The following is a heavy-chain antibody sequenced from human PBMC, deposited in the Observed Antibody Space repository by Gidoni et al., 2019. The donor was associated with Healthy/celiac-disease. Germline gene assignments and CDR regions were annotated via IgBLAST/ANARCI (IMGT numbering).Heavy chain of an antibody. CDR3: AREGSSSSFDY. CDR1: GFTFSSYW. D-gene: IGHD6-13*01. Sequence: EVQLVESGGGLVQPGGSLRLSCAASGFTFSSYWMSWVRQAPGKGLEWVANIKQDGSEKYYVDSVKGRFAISRDNAKNSLYLQMNSLRAEDTAVYYCAREGSSSSFDYWGQGTLVTVSS. J-gene: IGHJ4*02. V-gene: IGHV3-7*03. CDR2: IKQDGSEK.